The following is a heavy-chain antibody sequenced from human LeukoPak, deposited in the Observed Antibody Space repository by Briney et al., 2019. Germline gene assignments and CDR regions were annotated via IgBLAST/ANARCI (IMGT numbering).Heavy chain of an antibody. D-gene: IGHD5-18*01. CDR1: GFTFSSYW. J-gene: IGHJ4*02. Sequence: GGSLRLSCAASGFTFSSYWMHWVRQAPGKGLVWVSRINSDGSSTRYADSVKGRFTISRDNSKNTLYLQMNSLRPEDTAVYYCTTKGYTYASYWGQGTLVTVSS. V-gene: IGHV3-74*01. CDR3: TTKGYTYASY. CDR2: INSDGSST.